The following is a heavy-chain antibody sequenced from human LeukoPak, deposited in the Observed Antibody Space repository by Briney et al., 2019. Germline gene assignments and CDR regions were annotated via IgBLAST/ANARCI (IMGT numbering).Heavy chain of an antibody. V-gene: IGHV4-34*01. D-gene: IGHD6-13*01. J-gene: IGHJ6*03. CDR1: GGSFSGYS. CDR2: INHSGST. Sequence: SETLSLTCAVYGGSFSGYSWTWIRQPPGKGLEWIGEINHSGSTNYNPSLKSRVTISIDTSKNQFSLKLSSVTAADTAVYYCARADYSSSWSHYYYYMDVWGKGTTVTVSS. CDR3: ARADYSSSWSHYYYYMDV.